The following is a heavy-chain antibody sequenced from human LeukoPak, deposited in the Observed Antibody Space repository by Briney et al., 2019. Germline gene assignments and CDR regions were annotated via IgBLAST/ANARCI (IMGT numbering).Heavy chain of an antibody. CDR1: GYTFTGYY. D-gene: IGHD3-10*01. CDR2: MNPNSGNT. V-gene: IGHV1-8*02. CDR3: ARGNEGSGNYYNPRCFAY. Sequence: ASVKVTCKASGYTFTGYYMHWVRQATGQGLEWMGWMNPNSGNTGYAQKFQGRVTMTRNTSISTAYMELSSLRSEDTAVYYCARGNEGSGNYYNPRCFAYWGQGSPVTVSS. J-gene: IGHJ4*02.